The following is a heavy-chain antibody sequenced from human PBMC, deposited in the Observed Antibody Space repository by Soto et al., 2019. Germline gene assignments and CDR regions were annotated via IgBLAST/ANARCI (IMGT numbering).Heavy chain of an antibody. CDR3: ARGAFDWLLYVYYFAY. V-gene: IGHV3-33*01. CDR2: IWYDGSNK. J-gene: IGHJ4*02. CDR1: GFTFSSYG. D-gene: IGHD3-9*01. Sequence: QVQLVESGGGVVQPGRSLRLSCAASGFTFSSYGMHWVRQAPGKVLEWVAVIWYDGSNKYYADSVKGRFTISRDNYKNTLYMQMKGRRAENTAVYYCARGAFDWLLYVYYFAYWGKGTLVTVSS.